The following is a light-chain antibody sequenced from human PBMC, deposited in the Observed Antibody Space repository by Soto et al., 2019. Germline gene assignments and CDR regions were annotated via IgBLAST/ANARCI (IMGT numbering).Light chain of an antibody. Sequence: EIVLTQSPGTLSLSPGDRATLSCRASQSVSSNYLAWYQQKPGQAPRLLIYGASSRATGIPDRFSGSGSGTDFTLTISRLEPEDVAVYYCQRYVTSLPLTFGGGTKVDIK. J-gene: IGKJ4*01. V-gene: IGKV3-20*01. CDR1: QSVSSNY. CDR2: GAS. CDR3: QRYVTSLPLT.